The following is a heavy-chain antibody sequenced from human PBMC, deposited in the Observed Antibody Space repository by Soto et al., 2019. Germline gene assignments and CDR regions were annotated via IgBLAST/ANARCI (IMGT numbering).Heavy chain of an antibody. CDR2: IWYDGSNK. Sequence: GGSLRLSCAASGFTFSSYAMHWVRQAPGKGLEWVAVIWYDGSNKYYADSVKGRFTISRDNSKNTLYLQMNSLRAEDTAVYYCAKAGRTGWDLLRWGQGTLVTVSS. J-gene: IGHJ4*02. CDR1: GFTFSSYA. D-gene: IGHD1-26*01. V-gene: IGHV3-33*06. CDR3: AKAGRTGWDLLR.